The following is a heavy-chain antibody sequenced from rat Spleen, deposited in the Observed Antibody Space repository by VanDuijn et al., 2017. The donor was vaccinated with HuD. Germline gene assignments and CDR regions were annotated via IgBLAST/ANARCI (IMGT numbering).Heavy chain of an antibody. CDR3: TRDRILRSTGFDY. CDR1: GFTFSDYA. CDR2: ISPSGGST. J-gene: IGHJ2*01. V-gene: IGHV5-19*01. D-gene: IGHD1-6*01. Sequence: EVQLVESGGGLVQPGRSLKLSCVASGFTFSDYAMAWVRQAPKKGLEWVATISPSGGSTSYRDSVKGRFTISRDKAKSTLYLQMDSLRSEDTATYYCTRDRILRSTGFDYWGQGVMVTVSS.